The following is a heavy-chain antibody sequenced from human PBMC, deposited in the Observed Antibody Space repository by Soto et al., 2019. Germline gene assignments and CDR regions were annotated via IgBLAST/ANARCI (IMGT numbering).Heavy chain of an antibody. V-gene: IGHV6-1*01. J-gene: IGHJ5*02. CDR1: GDSVSSNSAA. CDR3: AREKTEYYYDSSGYYPENWFDP. D-gene: IGHD3-22*01. Sequence: QALSLTCAISGDSVSSNSAACNLIRHSPSRGLEWLGRTYYRSKWYNDYAVSVKSRITINPDTSKNQFSLQLNSVTPEDTAVYYCAREKTEYYYDSSGYYPENWFDPWGQGTQVTVSS. CDR2: TYYRSKWYN.